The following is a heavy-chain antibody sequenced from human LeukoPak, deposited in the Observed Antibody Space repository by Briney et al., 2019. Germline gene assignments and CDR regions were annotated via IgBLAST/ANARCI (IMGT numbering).Heavy chain of an antibody. Sequence: GGSLRLSCAASGFTFSDYYMSWIRQAPGKGLEWVSYLSSSGSTIYYADSVKGRFTISRDNAKNSLYLQMNSLRAEDTAVYYCARAQDFWSGRHFDYWAREPWSPSPQ. V-gene: IGHV3-11*04. CDR2: LSSSGSTI. D-gene: IGHD3-3*01. CDR3: ARAQDFWSGRHFDY. CDR1: GFTFSDYY. J-gene: IGHJ4*02.